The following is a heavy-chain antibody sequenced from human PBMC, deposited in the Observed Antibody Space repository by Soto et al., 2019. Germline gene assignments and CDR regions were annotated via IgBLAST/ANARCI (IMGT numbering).Heavy chain of an antibody. CDR2: ISSNGRST. D-gene: IGHD2-8*01. CDR1: GFTFSTYA. V-gene: IGHV3-64*01. J-gene: IGHJ4*02. CDR3: ARDRCTNGVCYAPSDY. Sequence: GGSLRLSCATSGFTFSTYAMHWVRQAPGKGLEYVSAISSNGRSTYYANSVKGRFTISRDNSKNTLYLQMDILRAEDMAVYYCARDRCTNGVCYAPSDYWGQGTLVTVSS.